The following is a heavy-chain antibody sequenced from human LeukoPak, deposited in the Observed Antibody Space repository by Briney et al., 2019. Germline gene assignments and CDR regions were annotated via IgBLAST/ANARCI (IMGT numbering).Heavy chain of an antibody. CDR2: IYTSGST. V-gene: IGHV4-4*07. D-gene: IGHD3-22*01. CDR1: GGSISSYY. J-gene: IGHJ4*02. CDR3: ASGPDLDDYYDSSGYYYG. Sequence: SETLSLTCTVSGGSISSYYWAWIRQPAGKGLEWIGRIYTSGSTNYNPSLKSRVTMSVDTSKNQFSPKLTSVTAADTAVYYCASGPDLDDYYDSSGYYYGWGQGTLVTVSS.